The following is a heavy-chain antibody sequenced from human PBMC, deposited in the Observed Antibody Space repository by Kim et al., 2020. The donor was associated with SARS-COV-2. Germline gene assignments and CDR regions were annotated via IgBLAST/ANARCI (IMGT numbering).Heavy chain of an antibody. CDR3: VSPSTVTHY. V-gene: IGHV3-64D*06. CDR2: ISSNGGST. J-gene: IGHJ4*02. CDR1: GFTFSSYA. D-gene: IGHD4-17*01. Sequence: GGSLRLSCSASGFTFSSYAMHWVRQAPGKGLEYASAISSNGGSTYYADSVKGRFTISRDNSKNTLYLQMSSLRAEDTAVYYCVSPSTVTHYWGQGTLVTVSS.